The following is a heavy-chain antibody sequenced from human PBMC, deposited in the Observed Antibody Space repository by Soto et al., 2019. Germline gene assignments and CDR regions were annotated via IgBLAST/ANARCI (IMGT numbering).Heavy chain of an antibody. CDR2: IYYSGST. D-gene: IGHD2-2*01. V-gene: IGHV4-31*03. CDR3: ARGTKGYCSSTRCYLRAPWFDT. CDR1: GGSISSGGYY. J-gene: IGHJ5*02. Sequence: SETLSLTCTVSGGSISSGGYYWSWIRQHPGKGLEWIGYIYYSGSTYYNPSLKSRVTISVDTSKNQFSLKLSSVTAADTAVYYCARGTKGYCSSTRCYLRAPWFDTWGQGTLVTVSS.